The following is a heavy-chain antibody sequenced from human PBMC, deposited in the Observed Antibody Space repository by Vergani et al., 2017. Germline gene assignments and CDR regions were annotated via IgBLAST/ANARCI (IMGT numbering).Heavy chain of an antibody. CDR1: GYSFTSYL. V-gene: IGHV5-10-1*03. CDR3: ARRGEAVAGTLYGMDV. Sequence: EVQLVQSGAEVKKPGESLRISCKGSGYSFTSYLISLVRQMPGKGLDWMGRLDPSDPYTNYRPSLQGHVTISADKSISTAYLQWSSLKASDTAMYYCARRGEAVAGTLYGMDVWGQGTTVTVSS. CDR2: LDPSDPYT. J-gene: IGHJ6*02. D-gene: IGHD6-19*01.